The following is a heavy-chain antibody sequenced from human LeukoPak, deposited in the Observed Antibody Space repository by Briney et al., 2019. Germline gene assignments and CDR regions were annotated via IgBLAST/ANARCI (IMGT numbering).Heavy chain of an antibody. CDR1: GGSISSYY. Sequence: PSETLSLTCTVSGGSISSYYWSWIRQPPGKGLEWIGYIYYSGSTNYNPSLKSRVTVSVDTSKNQFSLKLSSVTAADTAVYYCARVRAALEYFDYWGQGTLVTVSS. CDR3: ARVRAALEYFDY. J-gene: IGHJ4*02. D-gene: IGHD6-6*01. CDR2: IYYSGST. V-gene: IGHV4-59*12.